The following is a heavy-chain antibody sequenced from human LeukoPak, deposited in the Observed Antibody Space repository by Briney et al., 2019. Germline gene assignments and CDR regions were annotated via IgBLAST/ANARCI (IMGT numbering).Heavy chain of an antibody. CDR3: ARSVEGHFDY. Sequence: PGTSLRLSCVASGFTFADHAMHWVRRAPGQGLEWVTGINWNNDGIVYAASVKGRFTVSRDNAGKSLFLQMNRLRAEDTAVYYCARSVEGHFDYWGQGTVVTVSS. CDR1: GFTFADHA. CDR2: INWNNDGI. J-gene: IGHJ4*02. V-gene: IGHV3-9*01. D-gene: IGHD3-3*01.